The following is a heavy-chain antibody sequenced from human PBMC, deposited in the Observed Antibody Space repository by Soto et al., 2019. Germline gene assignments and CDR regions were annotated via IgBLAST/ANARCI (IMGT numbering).Heavy chain of an antibody. CDR2: IYSGGST. Sequence: GVSLRLSCAASGFTVSSNYMSWVRQAPGKGLEWVSVIYSGGSTYYADSVKGRFTISRHNSKNTLYLQMNSLRAEDTAVYYCARDLPLEYSGYDYAFDIWGQGTMVTVSS. CDR1: GFTVSSNY. CDR3: ARDLPLEYSGYDYAFDI. D-gene: IGHD5-12*01. J-gene: IGHJ3*02. V-gene: IGHV3-53*04.